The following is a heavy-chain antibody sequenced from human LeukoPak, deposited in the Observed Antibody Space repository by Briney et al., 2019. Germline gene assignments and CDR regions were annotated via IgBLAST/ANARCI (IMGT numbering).Heavy chain of an antibody. V-gene: IGHV3-23*01. CDR3: ARGRYYHILTGYYNRDGLAY. CDR2: ISGSGGST. CDR1: GFTFSSYA. Sequence: GGSLRLSCAASGFTFSSYAMSWVRQAPGKGLEWVSAISGSGGSTYYADSVKGRFTISRDNSKNTLYMQMHRRRAEDTAVYYCARGRYYHILTGYYNRDGLAYWGQGTLVTVSS. D-gene: IGHD3-9*01. J-gene: IGHJ4*02.